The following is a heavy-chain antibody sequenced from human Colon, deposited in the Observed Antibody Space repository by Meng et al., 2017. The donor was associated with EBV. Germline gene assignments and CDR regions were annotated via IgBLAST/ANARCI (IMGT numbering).Heavy chain of an antibody. CDR1: GGSLSGYY. Sequence: QVQLTPWGARFLKPSETRSLTCGVSGGSLSGYYWSWIRHFPGRTLEFIGDINHSGSANYNPSLRSRVTISVDTSKNQIFLNLHSVTAADTAVYHCARTFGYCSNNNCPRTLGYWGQGTLVTVSS. D-gene: IGHD2-2*03. CDR3: ARTFGYCSNNNCPRTLGY. V-gene: IGHV4-34*02. CDR2: INHSGSA. J-gene: IGHJ4*02.